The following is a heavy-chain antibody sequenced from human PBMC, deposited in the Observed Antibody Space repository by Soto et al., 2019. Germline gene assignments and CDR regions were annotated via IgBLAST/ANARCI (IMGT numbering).Heavy chain of an antibody. CDR1: GFTFSSYG. Sequence: PGGSLRLSCAASGFTFSSYGMHWVRQAPGKGLEWVAVISYDGSNKYYADSVKGRFTISRDNSKNTLYLQMNSLRAEDTAVYYCARDFWTGTLLFAFDIWGQGTMVTVSS. CDR3: ARDFWTGTLLFAFDI. D-gene: IGHD3-3*01. V-gene: IGHV3-30*03. CDR2: ISYDGSNK. J-gene: IGHJ3*02.